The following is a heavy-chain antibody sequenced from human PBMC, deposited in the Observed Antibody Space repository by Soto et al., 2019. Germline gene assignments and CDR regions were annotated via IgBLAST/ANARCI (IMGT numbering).Heavy chain of an antibody. CDR2: IYWNDDK. J-gene: IGHJ4*02. CDR1: GFSLSTSGVG. D-gene: IGHD5-12*01. Sequence: QITLKESGPTLVKPTQTLTLTCTFSGFSLSTSGVGVGWIRQPPGKALEWLALIYWNDDKRYSPSLKSRLTITKDTSKNQVVLTMTNMDPVDTATYYCAHRLGGYGDLNYFDYWGQGTLVTVSS. V-gene: IGHV2-5*01. CDR3: AHRLGGYGDLNYFDY.